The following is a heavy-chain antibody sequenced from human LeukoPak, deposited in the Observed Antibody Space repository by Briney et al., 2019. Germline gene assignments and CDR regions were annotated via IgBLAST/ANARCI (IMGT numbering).Heavy chain of an antibody. J-gene: IGHJ4*02. D-gene: IGHD3-10*01. CDR2: IYPADSDT. V-gene: IGHV5-51*01. CDR1: GYSFTNYW. CDR3: ARQSRDGSKTRGYYFDY. Sequence: GESLKISCQVSGYSFTNYWIGWVRQMPRKGLESIGIIYPADSDTTYSPSFQGQVTISVDKSISTVYLQWSSLKASDTAMYYCARQSRDGSKTRGYYFDYWGQGTLVTVSS.